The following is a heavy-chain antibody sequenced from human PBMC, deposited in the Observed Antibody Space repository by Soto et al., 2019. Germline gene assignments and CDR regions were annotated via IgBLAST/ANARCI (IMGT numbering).Heavy chain of an antibody. CDR1: GFTFSSYA. J-gene: IGHJ4*02. CDR2: TSYDGSNK. V-gene: IGHV3-30-3*01. Sequence: GGSLRLSCAASGFTFSSYAMHWVRQAPGKGLEWVAVTSYDGSNKYYADSVKGRFTISRDNSKNTLYLQMNSLRAEDAAVYYCARDATPYSSSWYVVVWGQGTLVTVSS. CDR3: ARDATPYSSSWYVVV. D-gene: IGHD6-13*01.